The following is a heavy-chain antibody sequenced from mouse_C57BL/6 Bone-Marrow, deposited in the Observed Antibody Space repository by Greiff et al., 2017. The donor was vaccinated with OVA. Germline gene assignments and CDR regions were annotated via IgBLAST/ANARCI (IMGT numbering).Heavy chain of an antibody. J-gene: IGHJ1*03. V-gene: IGHV2-6*01. CDR2: IWGVGST. D-gene: IGHD1-1*01. Sequence: VHLVESGPGLVAPSQSLSITCTVSGFSLTSYGVDWVRQSPGKGLEWLGVIWGVGSTNYNSALKSRLSISKDNSKSQVFLKMNSLQTDDTAMYYCAIYTTVSSGGYFDVWGTGTTVTVSS. CDR1: GFSLTSYG. CDR3: AIYTTVSSGGYFDV.